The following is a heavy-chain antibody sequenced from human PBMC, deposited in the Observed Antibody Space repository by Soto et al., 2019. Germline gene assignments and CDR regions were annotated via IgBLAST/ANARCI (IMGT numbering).Heavy chain of an antibody. CDR1: GYTLAELS. CDR3: ATGPILRYFDWSNWFDP. D-gene: IGHD3-9*01. J-gene: IGHJ5*02. V-gene: IGHV1-24*01. Sequence: ASVKVSCKVSGYTLAELSMHWVRQAPGKGLEWMGGSDPEDGETIYAQKFQGRVTMTEDTSTDTAYMELSSLRSEDTAVYYCATGPILRYFDWSNWFDPWGQGTLVTVSS. CDR2: SDPEDGET.